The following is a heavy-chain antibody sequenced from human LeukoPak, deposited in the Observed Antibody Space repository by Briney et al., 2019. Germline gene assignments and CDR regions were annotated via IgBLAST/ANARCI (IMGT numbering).Heavy chain of an antibody. CDR3: ARGDYYGDYLRAGWFDP. D-gene: IGHD4-17*01. CDR1: GGSISSGDYY. CDR2: IYYSGST. V-gene: IGHV4-30-4*01. J-gene: IGHJ5*02. Sequence: SETLSLTCTVSGGSISSGDYYWSWLRQPPGKGLEWIGYIYYSGSTYYNPSLKSRVTISVDTSKNQFSLKLSSVTAADTAVYYCARGDYYGDYLRAGWFDPWGQGTLVTVSS.